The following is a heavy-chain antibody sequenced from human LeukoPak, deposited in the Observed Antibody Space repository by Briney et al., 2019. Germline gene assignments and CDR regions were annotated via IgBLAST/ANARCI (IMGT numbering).Heavy chain of an antibody. J-gene: IGHJ4*02. CDR3: ARGLQGYYDSLTGYYRGRYYFDY. CDR1: VFSFNSYW. CDR2: TKHDESEK. D-gene: IGHD3-9*01. V-gene: IGHV3-7*01. Sequence: GGSLRLSCAASVFSFNSYWMDWVRQAPGKGLEWVANTKHDESEKNYLDSVKGRFTISRDNAQNSLYLKMNGLRVEDTAVYYCARGLQGYYDSLTGYYRGRYYFDYWGQGTLVTVSS.